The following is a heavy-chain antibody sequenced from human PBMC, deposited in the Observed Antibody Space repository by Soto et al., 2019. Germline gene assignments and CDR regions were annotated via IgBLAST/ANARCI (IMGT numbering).Heavy chain of an antibody. CDR1: GGTFSSYT. J-gene: IGHJ4*02. CDR2: IIPILGIA. V-gene: IGHV1-69*08. Sequence: QVQLVQSGAEVKKPGSSVKVSCKASGGTFSSYTISWVRQAPGQGLEWMGRIIPILGIANYAQKFQGRVTISAEKSTTTAYMELSSLRSEDTAVYHCARDGDCSSTSCYDDYWGQGTLVTVSS. D-gene: IGHD2-2*01. CDR3: ARDGDCSSTSCYDDY.